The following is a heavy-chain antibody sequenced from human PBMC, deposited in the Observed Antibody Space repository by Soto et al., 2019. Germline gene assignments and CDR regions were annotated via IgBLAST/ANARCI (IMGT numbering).Heavy chain of an antibody. CDR3: XXXXDAYNFYFYYGMDV. CDR2: ILYDGSNK. Sequence: QVQLVESGGGVVQAGRSLRLSCAASGFTFSNYGMHWVRQTPGKGLEWVALILYDGSNKYYADSVKGRFTISRDNSKNTLYLQVSSLRAEDTAVYYXXXXXDAYNFYFYYGMDVWGQGTTVTVSS. V-gene: IGHV3-30*03. J-gene: IGHJ6*02. CDR1: GFTFSNYG. D-gene: IGHD2-2*01.